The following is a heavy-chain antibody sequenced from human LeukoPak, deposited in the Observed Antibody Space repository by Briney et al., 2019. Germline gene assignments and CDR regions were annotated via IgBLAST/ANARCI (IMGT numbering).Heavy chain of an antibody. J-gene: IGHJ4*02. V-gene: IGHV4-34*01. D-gene: IGHD6-19*01. CDR2: INHSGST. CDR3: ARGLLQWLAYFDY. Sequence: SETLSLTCAVYGGSSSGYYWSWIRQPPGKGLEWIGEINHSGSTNYNPSLKSRVTISVDTSKNQFSLKLSSVTAADTAVYYCARGLLQWLAYFDYWAREPWSPSPQ. CDR1: GGSSSGYY.